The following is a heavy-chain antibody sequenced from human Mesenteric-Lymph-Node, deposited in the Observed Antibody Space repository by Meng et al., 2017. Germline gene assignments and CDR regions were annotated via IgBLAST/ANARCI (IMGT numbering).Heavy chain of an antibody. CDR1: GFTVSSNY. Sequence: GESLKISCAASGFTVSSNYMSWVRQAPGKGLEWVSVIYSGGSIYYADSVKGRFTISRDNAKNSLYLQMNSLRAEDTAVYYCARPSIAVAANGAFDIWGQGTMVTVSS. CDR2: IYSGGSI. CDR3: ARPSIAVAANGAFDI. D-gene: IGHD6-19*01. J-gene: IGHJ3*02. V-gene: IGHV3-66*04.